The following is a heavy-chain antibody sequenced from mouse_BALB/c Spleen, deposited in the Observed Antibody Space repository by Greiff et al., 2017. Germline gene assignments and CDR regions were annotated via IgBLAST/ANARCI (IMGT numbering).Heavy chain of an antibody. CDR3: ARKGLYGNSWCAY. Sequence: VQLQQSGAELVRSGASVKLSCTASGFNIKDYYMHWVKQRPEQGLEWIGWIDPENGDTEYAPKFQGKATMTADTSSNTAYMQLSSLTSEDSAVYYCARKGLYGNSWCAYWGQGTLVTVSA. CDR1: GFNIKDYY. CDR2: IDPENGDT. J-gene: IGHJ3*01. D-gene: IGHD2-1*01. V-gene: IGHV14-4*02.